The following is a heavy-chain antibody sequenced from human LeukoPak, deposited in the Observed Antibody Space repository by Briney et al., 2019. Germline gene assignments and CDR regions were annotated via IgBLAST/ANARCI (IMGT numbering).Heavy chain of an antibody. Sequence: PGGSLRLSCAASGFTFSSYSMNWVRQAPGKGLEWGSSISSSSSYIYYADSVKRRFTISRDNAKNSLYLQMNSLRAEDTAVYYCARDYGGLSPLNWFDPWGQGTLVTVSS. V-gene: IGHV3-21*01. J-gene: IGHJ5*02. CDR1: GFTFSSYS. CDR2: ISSSSSYI. CDR3: ARDYGGLSPLNWFDP. D-gene: IGHD2-2*01.